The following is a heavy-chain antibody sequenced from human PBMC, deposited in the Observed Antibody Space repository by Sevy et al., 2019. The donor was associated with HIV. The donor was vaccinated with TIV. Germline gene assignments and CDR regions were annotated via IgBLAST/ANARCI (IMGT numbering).Heavy chain of an antibody. Sequence: SGPTLVNPTQTLTLTCTFSGFSLSTSGVGVGWIRQPPGKALEWLALIFWDDDKRYSPSLKTRLTITKDTSKNQVVLTKTNMDPVDTATYYCANRTTHDFGFAFDPWGQGTLVTVSS. CDR3: ANRTTHDFGFAFDP. D-gene: IGHD3-3*01. J-gene: IGHJ5*02. CDR2: IFWDDDK. V-gene: IGHV2-5*02. CDR1: GFSLSTSGVG.